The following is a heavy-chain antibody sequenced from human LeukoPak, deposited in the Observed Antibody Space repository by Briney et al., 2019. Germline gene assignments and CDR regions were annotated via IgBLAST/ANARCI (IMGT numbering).Heavy chain of an antibody. CDR1: GGSFSGYY. V-gene: IGHV4-34*01. Sequence: PSETLSLTCAVYGGSFSGYYWSWIRQPPGKGLEWIGEINHSGSTNYNPSLKSRVTISVDTSKNQFSLKLSSVTATDTAVYYCARAAGCGGDCYYFDYWGQGTLVTVSS. D-gene: IGHD2-21*02. CDR2: INHSGST. J-gene: IGHJ4*02. CDR3: ARAAGCGGDCYYFDY.